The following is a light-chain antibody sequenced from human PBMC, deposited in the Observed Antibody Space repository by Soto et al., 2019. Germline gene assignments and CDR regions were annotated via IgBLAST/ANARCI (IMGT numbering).Light chain of an antibody. J-gene: IGKJ2*01. CDR3: QQYNKWPPYT. V-gene: IGKV3-15*01. Sequence: EIVMTQSPATLSVSPGDRATLSCRASQSVSSNLAWYQQKPGQAPRLLINGASSRATGIPARFSGSGSGTEFTLTISSLQSEDFAVYYCQQYNKWPPYTFGQGTKLEIK. CDR1: QSVSSN. CDR2: GAS.